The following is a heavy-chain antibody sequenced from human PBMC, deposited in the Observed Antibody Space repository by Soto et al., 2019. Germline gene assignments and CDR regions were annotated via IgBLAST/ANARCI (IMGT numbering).Heavy chain of an antibody. CDR1: GFTFSSYG. CDR2: IWYDGSNK. V-gene: IGHV3-33*01. J-gene: IGHJ4*02. CDR3: AREGVGATPRHIDPYYFDY. Sequence: PVGSLRLSCAASGFTFSSYGMHWVRQAPGKGLEWVAVIWYDGSNKYYADSVKGRFTISRDNSKNTLYLQMNSLRAEDTAVYYCAREGVGATPRHIDPYYFDYWGQRTLVTVSS. D-gene: IGHD1-26*01.